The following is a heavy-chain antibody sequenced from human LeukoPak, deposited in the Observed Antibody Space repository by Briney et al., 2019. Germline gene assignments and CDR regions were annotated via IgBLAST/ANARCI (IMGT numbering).Heavy chain of an antibody. D-gene: IGHD3-10*01. J-gene: IGHJ4*02. Sequence: ASVKVSCKASGYTFTGYYMHWVRQAPGQGLEWMGWINPNSGGTNYAQKFQGRVTMTRDTSISTAYMGLSRLRSDDTAVYYCARLLPSRITMVRGASYYFDYWGQGTLVTVSS. CDR2: INPNSGGT. CDR3: ARLLPSRITMVRGASYYFDY. CDR1: GYTFTGYY. V-gene: IGHV1-2*02.